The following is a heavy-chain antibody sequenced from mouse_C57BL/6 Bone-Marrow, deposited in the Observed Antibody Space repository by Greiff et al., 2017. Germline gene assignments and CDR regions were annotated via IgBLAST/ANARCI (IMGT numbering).Heavy chain of an antibody. D-gene: IGHD2-2*01. J-gene: IGHJ2*01. CDR1: GYTFTSYW. V-gene: IGHV1-61*01. Sequence: QVQLQQSGAELVRPGSSVKLSCKASGYTFTSYWMDWVKQRPGQGLEWIGNIYPSDSETHYNQKFKDKATLTVDKSSSTAYMQLSSLTSEDSAVYYCARSYGYPIFDYWGQGTTLTVSA. CDR3: ARSYGYPIFDY. CDR2: IYPSDSET.